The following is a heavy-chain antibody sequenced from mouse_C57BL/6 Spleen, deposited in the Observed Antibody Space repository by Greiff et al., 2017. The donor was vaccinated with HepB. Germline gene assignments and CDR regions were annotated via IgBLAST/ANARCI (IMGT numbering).Heavy chain of an antibody. CDR1: GYTFTSYW. Sequence: VQLQQPGAELVRPGTSVKLSCKASGYTFTSYWMHWVKQRPGQGLEWIGVIDPSDSYTNYNQKFKGKATLTVDTSSSTAYMQLSSLTSEDSAVYYCARELRLQYYYAMDYWGQGTSVTVSS. CDR3: ARELRLQYYYAMDY. V-gene: IGHV1-59*01. D-gene: IGHD3-2*02. J-gene: IGHJ4*01. CDR2: IDPSDSYT.